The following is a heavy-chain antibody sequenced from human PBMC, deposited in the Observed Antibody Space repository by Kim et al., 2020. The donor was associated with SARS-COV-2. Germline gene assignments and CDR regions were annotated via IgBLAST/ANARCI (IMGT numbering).Heavy chain of an antibody. D-gene: IGHD3-10*01. CDR3: ARVMSLLWFGDPDNGWFDP. CDR2: ISAYNGNT. CDR1: GYTFTSYG. J-gene: IGHJ5*02. Sequence: ASVKVSCKASGYTFTSYGISWVRQAPGQGLEWMGWISAYNGNTNYAQKLQGRVTMTTDTSTSTAYMELRSLRSDDTAVYYCARVMSLLWFGDPDNGWFDPWGQGTLVTVSS. V-gene: IGHV1-18*01.